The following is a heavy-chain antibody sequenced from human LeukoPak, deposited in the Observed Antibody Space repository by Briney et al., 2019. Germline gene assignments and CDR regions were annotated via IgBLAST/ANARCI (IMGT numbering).Heavy chain of an antibody. CDR2: IYTSGST. D-gene: IGHD5-18*01. Sequence: SETLSLTCTVSGGSISSYYWSWIRQPAGKGLEWIGRIYTSGSTNYNPSLKSRVTMSVDTSKNQFSLKLGSVTAADTAVYYCARGYSYGYSRDYYFDYWGQGTLVTVSS. CDR1: GGSISSYY. V-gene: IGHV4-4*07. CDR3: ARGYSYGYSRDYYFDY. J-gene: IGHJ4*02.